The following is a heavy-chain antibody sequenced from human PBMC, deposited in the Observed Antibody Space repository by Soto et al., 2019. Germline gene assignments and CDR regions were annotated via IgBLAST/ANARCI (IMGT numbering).Heavy chain of an antibody. D-gene: IGHD6-6*01. Sequence: SETLSLTCTVSGGSISSSSYYWGWIRQPPGKGLEWIGSIYYSGSTYYNPSLKSRVTISVDTSKNQFSLKLSSVTAADTAVYYCARDPSIAARYYYYYGMDVWGQGTTVTVSS. J-gene: IGHJ6*02. V-gene: IGHV4-39*07. CDR1: GGSISSSSYY. CDR2: IYYSGST. CDR3: ARDPSIAARYYYYYGMDV.